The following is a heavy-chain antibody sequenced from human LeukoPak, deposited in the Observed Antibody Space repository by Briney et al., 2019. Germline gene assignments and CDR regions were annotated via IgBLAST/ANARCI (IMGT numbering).Heavy chain of an antibody. Sequence: SGGSLRLSCAASGFTFSDYYMSWIRQAPGKGLGWVSYISGSTGYTNYADSVKGRFTISRDNAKNSLFLHMNSLRAEDTAVYYCARTNSGYDSFDYWGQGTLVTVSS. CDR2: ISGSTGYT. CDR3: ARTNSGYDSFDY. CDR1: GFTFSDYY. J-gene: IGHJ4*02. D-gene: IGHD5-12*01. V-gene: IGHV3-11*03.